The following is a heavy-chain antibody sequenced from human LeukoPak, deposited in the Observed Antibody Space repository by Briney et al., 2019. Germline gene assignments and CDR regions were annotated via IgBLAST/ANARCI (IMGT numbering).Heavy chain of an antibody. CDR3: VSDDISMTGTIAY. CDR1: GVSISGYY. CDR2: IFYSGST. D-gene: IGHD1-1*01. V-gene: IGHV4-59*08. J-gene: IGHJ4*02. Sequence: SETLSLTGTVSGVSISGYYWSWIRQRPGKGLEWSVYIFYSGSTNYNPSLKSRVTISVDTSKNQFSLHLSSLVAADTAVYYCVSDDISMTGTIAYWGQGTQVTVSS.